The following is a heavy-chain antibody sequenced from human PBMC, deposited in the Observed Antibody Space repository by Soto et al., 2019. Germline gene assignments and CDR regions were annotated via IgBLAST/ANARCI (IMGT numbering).Heavy chain of an antibody. Sequence: SETLSLTCTVSGGSISSYYWSWIRQPPGKGLEWIGYIYYSGSTNYNPSLKSRVTISVDTSKNQFSLKLSSVTAADTAVYYCARGGRDIVATIMGFDYWGQGTLVTVSS. CDR1: GGSISSYY. V-gene: IGHV4-59*01. J-gene: IGHJ4*02. CDR3: ARGGRDIVATIMGFDY. CDR2: IYYSGST. D-gene: IGHD5-12*01.